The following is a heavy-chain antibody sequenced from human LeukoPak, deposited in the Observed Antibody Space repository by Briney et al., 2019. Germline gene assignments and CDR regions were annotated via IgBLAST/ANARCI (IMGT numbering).Heavy chain of an antibody. V-gene: IGHV4-59*08. Sequence: SETLSLTCTVSGGSISSYYWSWIRQPPGKGLEWIGYIYYSGSTNYNPSLKSRVTISVDTSKNQFSLKLSSVTAADTAVYYCARLGATVEPDYWGQGTLVTVSS. CDR1: GGSISSYY. D-gene: IGHD4-23*01. CDR2: IYYSGST. J-gene: IGHJ4*02. CDR3: ARLGATVEPDY.